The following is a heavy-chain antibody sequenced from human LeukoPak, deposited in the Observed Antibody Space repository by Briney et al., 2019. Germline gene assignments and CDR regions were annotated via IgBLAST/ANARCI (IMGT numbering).Heavy chain of an antibody. J-gene: IGHJ4*02. CDR3: ARTISTVTRDSDY. CDR2: ISYDGSNK. Sequence: GRSLRLSCAASGFTFSSYAMHWVRQAPGKGLEWVAVISYDGSNKYYADSVKGRFTISRDNSKNTLYLQMNSLRAEDTAVYYCARTISTVTRDSDYWGQGTLVTVSS. CDR1: GFTFSSYA. D-gene: IGHD4-17*01. V-gene: IGHV3-30*01.